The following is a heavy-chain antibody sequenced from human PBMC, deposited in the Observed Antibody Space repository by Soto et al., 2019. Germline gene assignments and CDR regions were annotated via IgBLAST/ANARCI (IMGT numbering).Heavy chain of an antibody. CDR1: GFTFSSDA. CDR3: AKDQQQLDYYYYGMDV. V-gene: IGHV3-23*01. J-gene: IGHJ6*02. D-gene: IGHD6-13*01. CDR2: ISGSGGST. Sequence: PGGSLRLSCAASGFTFSSDAMSWVRQARGKGLEWVSAISGSGGSTYYADSVKGRFTISRDNSKNTLYLQMNSLRAEDTAVYYCAKDQQQLDYYYYGMDVWGQGTTVTVSS.